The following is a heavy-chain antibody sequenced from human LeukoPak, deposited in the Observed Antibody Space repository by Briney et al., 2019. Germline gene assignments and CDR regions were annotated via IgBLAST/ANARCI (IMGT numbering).Heavy chain of an antibody. D-gene: IGHD3-3*01. CDR3: ARASPRIYDFWSGYRFDH. CDR2: IIPILGIA. Sequence: ASVKVSCKASGGTFSSYAISWVRQAPGQGLEWMGRIIPILGIANYAQKFQGRVTIAADKSTSTAYMELSSLRSEDTAVYYCARASPRIYDFWSGYRFDHWGQGTLVTVSS. V-gene: IGHV1-69*04. CDR1: GGTFSSYA. J-gene: IGHJ4*02.